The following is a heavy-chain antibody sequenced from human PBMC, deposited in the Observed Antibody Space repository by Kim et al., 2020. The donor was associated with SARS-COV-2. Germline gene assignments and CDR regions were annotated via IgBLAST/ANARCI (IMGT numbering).Heavy chain of an antibody. CDR3: ATSDTNYMDV. Sequence: GGSLRLSCAASGFTVSGSYMSWVRQAPGKGLEWVSDINSGGDTYYADSVKGRVTISRDNSKNTLYLQMNSLRAGDTAVYYCATSDTNYMDVWGKGPTAT. CDR2: INSGGDT. J-gene: IGHJ6*03. D-gene: IGHD5-18*01. CDR1: GFTVSGSY. V-gene: IGHV3-66*01.